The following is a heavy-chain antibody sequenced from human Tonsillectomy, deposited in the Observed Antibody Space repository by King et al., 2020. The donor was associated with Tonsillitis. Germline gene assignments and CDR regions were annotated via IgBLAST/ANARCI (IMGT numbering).Heavy chain of an antibody. CDR2: IDPSDSYT. CDR1: GYSFTSYW. Sequence: QLVQSGAEVKKPGESLRISCKGSGYSFTSYWISWVRQMPGKGLEWMGMIDPSDSYTNYSPSFQGHVTISVDKSISTAYLQWSGLKASDTAMYYCARHSVQWLPYFDYWGQGTLVTVSS. V-gene: IGHV5-10-1*01. CDR3: ARHSVQWLPYFDY. J-gene: IGHJ4*02. D-gene: IGHD5-12*01.